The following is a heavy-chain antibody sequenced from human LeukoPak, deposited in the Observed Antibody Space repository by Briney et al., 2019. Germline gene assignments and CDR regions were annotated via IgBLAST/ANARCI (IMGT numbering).Heavy chain of an antibody. CDR3: ARLRFWGNWFDP. CDR1: GYRFTSYW. V-gene: IGHV5-10-1*01. J-gene: IGHJ5*02. Sequence: RGESLKISCKGSGYRFTSYWISWVRQMPGKGLEWMGRSDPSDSYTNYSPSFQGHVTISADKAISTAYLQWSSLKASDTAMYYCARLRFWGNWFDPWGQGTLVSVSS. CDR2: SDPSDSYT. D-gene: IGHD3-16*01.